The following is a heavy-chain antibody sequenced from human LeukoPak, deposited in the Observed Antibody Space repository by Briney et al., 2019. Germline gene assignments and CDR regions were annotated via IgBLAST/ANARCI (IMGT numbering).Heavy chain of an antibody. CDR3: ARDPAYGGNPGFDY. J-gene: IGHJ4*02. Sequence: SETLSLTCTVSGGSISSGDYYWSWIRQPPGKGLEWIGYIYYSGSTYYNPSLKSRVTISVDTSKNQFSLKLSSVTAADTAVYYCARDPAYGGNPGFDYWGQGTLVTVPS. V-gene: IGHV4-30-4*08. CDR1: GGSISSGDYY. CDR2: IYYSGST. D-gene: IGHD4-23*01.